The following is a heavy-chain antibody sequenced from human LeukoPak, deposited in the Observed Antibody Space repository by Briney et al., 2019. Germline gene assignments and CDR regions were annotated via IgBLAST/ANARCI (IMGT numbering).Heavy chain of an antibody. Sequence: ASVRVSCKASGYTFTTYYVHWVRQAPGQGLEWMGIINPSGGSTNYALKFQGRVTMTRDMFTTTVYMELSSLRSEDTAVYYCARSIPAAGYYLDYWGQETLVTVSS. J-gene: IGHJ4*02. CDR1: GYTFTTYY. CDR3: ARSIPAAGYYLDY. CDR2: INPSGGST. D-gene: IGHD2-2*01. V-gene: IGHV1-46*01.